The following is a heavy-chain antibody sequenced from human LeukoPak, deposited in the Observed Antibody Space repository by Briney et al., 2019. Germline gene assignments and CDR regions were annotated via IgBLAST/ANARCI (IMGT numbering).Heavy chain of an antibody. CDR3: AKTARDLAVAGNFDY. Sequence: PGGTLRLSCAASGFTFSSYGMSWVRQAPGKGLEWVSAISGSGGSTYYADSVKGRFTISRDNSKNTLYLQMDSLRAEDTAVYYCAKTARDLAVAGNFDYWGQGTLVTVSS. CDR1: GFTFSSYG. J-gene: IGHJ4*02. V-gene: IGHV3-23*01. D-gene: IGHD6-19*01. CDR2: ISGSGGST.